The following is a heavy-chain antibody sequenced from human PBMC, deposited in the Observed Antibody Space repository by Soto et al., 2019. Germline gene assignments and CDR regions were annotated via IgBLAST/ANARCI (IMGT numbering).Heavy chain of an antibody. CDR3: AKDHLASGSGVRFDP. V-gene: IGHV3-23*01. J-gene: IGHJ5*02. D-gene: IGHD3-10*01. CDR2: ISGSGSDT. CDR1: GFTFSSYA. Sequence: EVQLLESGGGLVQPGGSLRLSCAASGFTFSSYAMSWVRQAPGKGLEWVSAISGSGSDTYYAGSVKGRFTISRDNSKNTLYLQMNSLRDEDAALYYCAKDHLASGSGVRFDPWGQGTLVTVSS.